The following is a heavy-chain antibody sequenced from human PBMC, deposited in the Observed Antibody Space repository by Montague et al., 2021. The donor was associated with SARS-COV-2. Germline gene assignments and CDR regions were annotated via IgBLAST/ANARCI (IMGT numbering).Heavy chain of an antibody. D-gene: IGHD3-3*01. CDR3: ARDARYDFWSGYYFDY. CDR2: ISSSSSYI. CDR1: GFTFSSYS. V-gene: IGHV3-21*01. J-gene: IGHJ4*02. Sequence: SLRLSCVASGFTFSSYSMNWVRQAPGKGLEWVSSISSSSSYIYYSDSXKGRFTISRDNAKNSLYLQMNSLRAEDTVVYYCARDARYDFWSGYYFDYWGQGTLVTVSS.